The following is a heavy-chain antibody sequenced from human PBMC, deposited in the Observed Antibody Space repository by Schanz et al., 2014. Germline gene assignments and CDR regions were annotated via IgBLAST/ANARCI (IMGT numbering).Heavy chain of an antibody. CDR1: GFTSSNAW. CDR2: LYINAGST. CDR3: ARGDMVRGVFDY. D-gene: IGHD3-10*01. Sequence: EVQLVESGGGLVKPGGSLRLSCAASGFTSSNAWMSWVRQAPGKGLEWISSLYINAGSTRYADSVKGRFTISRDNSKNTLYLQMNSLRTEDTAVYYCARGDMVRGVFDYWGQGTLVTVSS. J-gene: IGHJ4*02. V-gene: IGHV3-66*02.